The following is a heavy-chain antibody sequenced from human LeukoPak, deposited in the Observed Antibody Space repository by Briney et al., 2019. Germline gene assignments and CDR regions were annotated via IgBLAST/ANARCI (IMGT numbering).Heavy chain of an antibody. CDR1: GYTFTSYD. V-gene: IGHV1-8*01. D-gene: IGHD2-8*01. J-gene: IGHJ4*02. CDR3: ARGPLGYCTNGVCIK. Sequence: ASVKVSCKASGYTFTSYDINWVRQATGQGLEWMGWMNPNSGNTGYAQKFQGRVTMNRNTSISTAYMELSSLRSEDTAVYYCARGPLGYCTNGVCIKWGQGTLVTVSS. CDR2: MNPNSGNT.